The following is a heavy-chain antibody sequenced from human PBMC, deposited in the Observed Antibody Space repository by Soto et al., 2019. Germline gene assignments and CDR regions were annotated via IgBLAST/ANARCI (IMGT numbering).Heavy chain of an antibody. V-gene: IGHV4-31*03. CDR2: IYYNGST. Sequence: SETLSLTCTVSGASISIGGYFWSWIRQHPGKGLEWIGHIYYNGSTYYNLSLKSRLTISVDTSKNEFSLRLTSVTAADTAVYFCATDEYFGSEIDFYYYAMDVWGQGTTVTVSS. CDR1: GASISIGGYF. CDR3: ATDEYFGSEIDFYYYAMDV. J-gene: IGHJ6*02. D-gene: IGHD3-10*01.